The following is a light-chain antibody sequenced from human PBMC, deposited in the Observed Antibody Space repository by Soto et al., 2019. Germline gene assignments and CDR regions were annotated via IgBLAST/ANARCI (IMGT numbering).Light chain of an antibody. CDR1: NSDVGIYDF. J-gene: IGLJ2*01. CDR2: EVS. Sequence: QSALTQPASVSGTPGQSITISCTGSNSDVGIYDFVSWYQHHPGRAPKLIVSEVSHRPSGVSNRFSGSKSGNTASLTISGLQSEDEADYYCCSYAGSSTHVVFGGGTKLTVL. CDR3: CSYAGSSTHVV. V-gene: IGLV2-23*02.